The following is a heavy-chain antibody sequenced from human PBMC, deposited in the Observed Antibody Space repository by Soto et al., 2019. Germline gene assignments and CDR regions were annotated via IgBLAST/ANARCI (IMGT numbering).Heavy chain of an antibody. D-gene: IGHD3-3*01. Sequence: ASLKVTCKASGYTFTSYAMHWVRQAPGQRLEWMGWINAGNGNTKYSQKFQGRVTITRDTSASTAYVELSSLRSEDTAVYYCARTGAPASSYDFWSGYYTANWFGPWGQGPLVTVPS. V-gene: IGHV1-3*01. CDR3: ARTGAPASSYDFWSGYYTANWFGP. CDR1: GYTFTSYA. J-gene: IGHJ5*02. CDR2: INAGNGNT.